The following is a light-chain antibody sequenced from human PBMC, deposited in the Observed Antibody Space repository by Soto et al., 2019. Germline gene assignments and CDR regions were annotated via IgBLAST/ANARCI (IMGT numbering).Light chain of an antibody. V-gene: IGKV1-6*01. CDR2: AAS. Sequence: AIQMTQSPSSLSASVGDRVTITCRASQDIRNDLGWYQQKPGQAPKLLIYAASSLESGVPSRFSGSGSGTDFTLTISCLQSEDFANYYCQQYYSYPPVTLGQGTRLEIK. CDR1: QDIRND. CDR3: QQYYSYPPVT. J-gene: IGKJ5*01.